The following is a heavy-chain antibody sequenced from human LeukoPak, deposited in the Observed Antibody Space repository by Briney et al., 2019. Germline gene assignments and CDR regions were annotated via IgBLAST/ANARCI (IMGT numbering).Heavy chain of an antibody. V-gene: IGHV3-72*01. CDR3: TRDDGLVF. Sequence: GGSLILSCAASGFSFSDHYMDWVRQAPGKGLEWIGRTRDKDNSYTTEYAAFARGRFTISRDDSKNSLYLQMNGLKSEDTAVYYCTRDDGLVFWGQGTLVTVSS. CDR2: TRDKDNSYTT. J-gene: IGHJ4*02. D-gene: IGHD2-8*01. CDR1: GFSFSDHY.